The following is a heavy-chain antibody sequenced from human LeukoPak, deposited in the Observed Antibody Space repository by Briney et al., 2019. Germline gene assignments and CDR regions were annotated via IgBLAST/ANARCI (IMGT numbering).Heavy chain of an antibody. CDR3: ARGGLLVFDP. D-gene: IGHD2-21*01. CDR1: GYSISSGYY. J-gene: IGHJ5*02. V-gene: IGHV4-38-2*02. Sequence: SETLSLTCTVSGYSISSGYYWGWIRQPPGKGLEWIGSIYHSGSTYYNPSLKSRVTISVDTSKNQFSLKLSSVTAADTAVYYCARGGLLVFDPWGQGTLVTVSS. CDR2: IYHSGST.